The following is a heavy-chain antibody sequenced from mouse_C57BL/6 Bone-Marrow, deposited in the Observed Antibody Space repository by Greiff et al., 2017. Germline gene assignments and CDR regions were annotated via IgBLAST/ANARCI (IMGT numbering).Heavy chain of an antibody. Sequence: DVMLVESGEGLVKPGGSLKLSCAASGFTFSSYAMSWVRQTPEKRLEWVAYISSGGDYIYYADTVKGRFTISRDNARNTLYLLMSSLKSEDTAMYYCTRDGGDGSMDYWGQGTSVTVSS. D-gene: IGHD2-3*01. CDR3: TRDGGDGSMDY. V-gene: IGHV5-9-1*02. CDR1: GFTFSSYA. CDR2: ISSGGDYI. J-gene: IGHJ4*01.